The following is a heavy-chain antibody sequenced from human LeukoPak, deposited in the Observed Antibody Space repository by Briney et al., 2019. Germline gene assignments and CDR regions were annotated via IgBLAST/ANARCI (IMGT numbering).Heavy chain of an antibody. J-gene: IGHJ5*02. Sequence: SETLSLTCTVSGGSISSYYWSWIRQPPGKGLEWIGYIYYSGSTNYNPSPKSRVTISVDTSKNQFSLKLSSVTAADTAVYYCAREKLDSSGWYSGFDPWGQGTLVTVSS. CDR2: IYYSGST. CDR1: GGSISSYY. V-gene: IGHV4-59*01. CDR3: AREKLDSSGWYSGFDP. D-gene: IGHD6-19*01.